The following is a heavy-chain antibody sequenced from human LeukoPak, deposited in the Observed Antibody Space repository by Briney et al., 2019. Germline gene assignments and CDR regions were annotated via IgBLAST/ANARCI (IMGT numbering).Heavy chain of an antibody. CDR2: ISAYNGQT. CDR3: ARDFAPYCSSTSCSWFDP. Sequence: ASVKVSCKASGYTFSSYGISWVRQAPGQGLEWMGWISAYNGQTIYAQKLQGRVTTTTDTSTSTAYMELRSLTSDDTAVYYCARDFAPYCSSTSCSWFDPWGQGTLVTVSS. J-gene: IGHJ5*02. V-gene: IGHV1-18*01. CDR1: GYTFSSYG. D-gene: IGHD2-2*01.